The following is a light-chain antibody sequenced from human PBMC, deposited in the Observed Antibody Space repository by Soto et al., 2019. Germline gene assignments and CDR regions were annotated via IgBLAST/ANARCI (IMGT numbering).Light chain of an antibody. J-gene: IGKJ4*01. Sequence: AIRMTQSPSSLSASTGDRVTITCRASQGISSYLAWYQQKPGKAPKLLIYAASTLQSGIPSRFSGSGSGTDFTLTISCLQSEDFATYYCQQYYSYPPLFGGGTKVDI. CDR3: QQYYSYPPL. CDR1: QGISSY. CDR2: AAS. V-gene: IGKV1-8*01.